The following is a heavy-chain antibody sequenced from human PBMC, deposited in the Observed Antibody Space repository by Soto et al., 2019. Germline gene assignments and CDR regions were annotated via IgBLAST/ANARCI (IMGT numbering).Heavy chain of an antibody. CDR3: AHSRNLITEDAQVGDFDS. J-gene: IGHJ4*02. V-gene: IGHV2-5*02. Sequence: QITLKESGPTLVKPTQTLTLTCSFSGFSLTTDGEGVGWVRQTPGEALEWLALIYWADDERYSPSLKTRLTITKDTSKNQVVLIMTYMAPMDTATYYCAHSRNLITEDAQVGDFDSWGQGTLVTVSS. CDR1: GFSLTTDGEG. CDR2: IYWADDE. D-gene: IGHD3-10*01.